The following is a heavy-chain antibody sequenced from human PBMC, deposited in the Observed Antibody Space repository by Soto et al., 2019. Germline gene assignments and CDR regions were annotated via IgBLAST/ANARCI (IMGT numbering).Heavy chain of an antibody. V-gene: IGHV4-4*07. CDR3: AREGSFTWFGSSSLRYFDY. J-gene: IGHJ4*02. D-gene: IGHD6-6*01. Sequence: SETLSLTCTVSGGSISSYYWSWIRQPAGKGLEWIGRIYTSGSTNYNPSLKSRVTMSVDTSKNQFSLKLSSVTAADTAVYYCAREGSFTWFGSSSLRYFDYWGQGTLVTVSS. CDR2: IYTSGST. CDR1: GGSISSYY.